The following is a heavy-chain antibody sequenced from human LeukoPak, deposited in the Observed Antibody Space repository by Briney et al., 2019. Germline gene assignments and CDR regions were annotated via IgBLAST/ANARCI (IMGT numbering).Heavy chain of an antibody. Sequence: GGSLRLSCAASGFTFSSYAMSWVRQAPGKGLEWVSLMSGSSGTTYYVDYVKGRFTISRDNSKNTLYLQMNSLRAEDTAVYYCATRFLEWLSMAHYYYGMDVWGQGTTVTVSS. CDR1: GFTFSSYA. CDR3: ATRFLEWLSMAHYYYGMDV. V-gene: IGHV3-23*01. D-gene: IGHD3-3*01. J-gene: IGHJ6*02. CDR2: MSGSSGTT.